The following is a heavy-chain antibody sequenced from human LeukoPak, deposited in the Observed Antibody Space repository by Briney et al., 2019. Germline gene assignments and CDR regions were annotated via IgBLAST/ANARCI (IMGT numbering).Heavy chain of an antibody. D-gene: IGHD3-22*01. CDR3: AKGGDGRYYDSSGSFFYYYGMDV. Sequence: GGSLRLSCAASGFTFSSYAMSWVRQAPGKGLKWVSTISGSGGSTYCADSVKGRFTISRDNSKNTLYLQMNSLRAEDTAVYYCAKGGDGRYYDSSGSFFYYYGMDVWGQGTTVTVSS. CDR1: GFTFSSYA. V-gene: IGHV3-23*01. J-gene: IGHJ6*02. CDR2: ISGSGGST.